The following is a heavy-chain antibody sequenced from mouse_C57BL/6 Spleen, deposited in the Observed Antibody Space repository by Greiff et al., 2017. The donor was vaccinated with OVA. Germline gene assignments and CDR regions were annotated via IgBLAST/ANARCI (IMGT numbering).Heavy chain of an antibody. Sequence: EVKLVESGPELVKPGASVKMSCKASGYTFTDYNMHWVKQSHGKSLEWIGYINPNNGGTSYNQKFKGKATLTVNKSSSTAYMELRSLTSEDSAVYYCARAHYYGSSYEFDYWGQGTTLTVSS. J-gene: IGHJ2*01. V-gene: IGHV1-22*01. CDR1: GYTFTDYN. D-gene: IGHD1-1*01. CDR2: INPNNGGT. CDR3: ARAHYYGSSYEFDY.